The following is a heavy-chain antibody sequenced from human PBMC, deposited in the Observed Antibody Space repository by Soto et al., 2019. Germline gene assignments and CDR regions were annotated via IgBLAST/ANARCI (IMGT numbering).Heavy chain of an antibody. CDR3: ARDRLLTDY. J-gene: IGHJ4*02. CDR1: GYTFTSYG. CDR2: ISTYNGNT. Sequence: QGQLVQSGAEVKKPGASVKVSCKASGYTFTSYGFSWVRQAPGQGLEWMGWISTYNGNTEYAQKLQGRVTMTIDTSTTTAYMELRSLRSDDTAVYFCARDRLLTDYWGQGTLVTVSS. D-gene: IGHD7-27*01. V-gene: IGHV1-18*01.